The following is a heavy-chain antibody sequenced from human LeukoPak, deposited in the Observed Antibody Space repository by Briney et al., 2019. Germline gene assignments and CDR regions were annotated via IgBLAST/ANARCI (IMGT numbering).Heavy chain of an antibody. J-gene: IGHJ6*03. CDR1: GFTFSSFA. D-gene: IGHD7-27*01. CDR2: ISDNSGNT. V-gene: IGHV3-23*01. Sequence: GGSLRLSCAASGFTFSSFAMSWVRQAPGQGLEWVSAISDNSGNTYYADSVKGRFTISRDNSENTLYLQMNSLRAEDTAVYYCAKNIRQLGNYYYYMDVWGKGTTVTVSS. CDR3: AKNIRQLGNYYYYMDV.